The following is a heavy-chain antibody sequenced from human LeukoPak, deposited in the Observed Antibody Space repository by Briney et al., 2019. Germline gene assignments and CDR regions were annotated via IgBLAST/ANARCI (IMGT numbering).Heavy chain of an antibody. Sequence: GASVKVSCKASGYSFTKFGISWVRQAPGRGLEWVGRIYNGNTKYTQSLQGRVTMTTDTSTSTAYMELRSLISDDTAVYYCARGSSGTEGFDPWGQGTLVTVSS. D-gene: IGHD6-19*01. CDR3: ARGSSGTEGFDP. J-gene: IGHJ5*02. CDR1: GYSFTKFG. CDR2: IYNGNT. V-gene: IGHV1-18*01.